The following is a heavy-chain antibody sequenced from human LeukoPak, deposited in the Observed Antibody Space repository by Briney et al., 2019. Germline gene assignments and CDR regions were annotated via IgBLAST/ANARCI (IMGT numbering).Heavy chain of an antibody. Sequence: SETLSLTCTVSGGSISSSSYYWGWIRQPPGKGLEWIGSIYYSGSTYYNPSLKSRVTISVDTSKNQFSLKLSSVTAADTAVYYCARDTPDPIFTINNWCDPWGQGTLVTVSS. CDR1: GGSISSSSYY. V-gene: IGHV4-39*07. D-gene: IGHD3-10*01. CDR3: ARDTPDPIFTINNWCDP. CDR2: IYYSGST. J-gene: IGHJ5*02.